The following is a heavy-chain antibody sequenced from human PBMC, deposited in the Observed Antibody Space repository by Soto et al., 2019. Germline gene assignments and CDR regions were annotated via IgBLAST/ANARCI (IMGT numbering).Heavy chain of an antibody. CDR2: IYYSGST. D-gene: IGHD3-16*01. J-gene: IGHJ4*02. Sequence: SETLSLTCTVSGGSISSYYWSWIRQPPGKGLEWIGYIYYSGSTNYNPSLKSRVTISVDTSKNQFSLKLSAVTTADTAGYYCARHKPRVGITFYDYWGKGTLFTLSS. CDR3: ARHKPRVGITFYDY. V-gene: IGHV4-59*08. CDR1: GGSISSYY.